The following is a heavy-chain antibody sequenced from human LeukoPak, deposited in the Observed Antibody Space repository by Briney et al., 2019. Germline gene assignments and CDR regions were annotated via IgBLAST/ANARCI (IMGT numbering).Heavy chain of an antibody. V-gene: IGHV1-18*01. J-gene: IGHJ4*02. D-gene: IGHD5-18*01. CDR2: ISAYNGNT. CDR1: GYTFTSYG. Sequence: VSVKVSCKASGYTFTSYGISWVRQAPGQGLEWMGWISAYNGNTNYAQKLQGRVTITTDESTSTAYMELRSLRSDDTAVYYCARARDTAMVTLFGDYWGQGTLVTVSS. CDR3: ARARDTAMVTLFGDY.